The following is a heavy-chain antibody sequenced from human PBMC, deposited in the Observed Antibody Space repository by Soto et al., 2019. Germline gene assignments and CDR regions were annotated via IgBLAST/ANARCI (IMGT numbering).Heavy chain of an antibody. J-gene: IGHJ4*02. CDR3: ARGAILWAQYFFTY. Sequence: PSETLSLTCTVSNDSVDNTNYFWSWIRQSPGKGLEWIGYVYYTGTTDYNPSFKSRVSMSIDTSKNQFSLKVNSLTAADTAVYFCARGAILWAQYFFTYWGQGVNVTVSS. D-gene: IGHD1-26*01. V-gene: IGHV4-61*01. CDR2: VYYTGTT. CDR1: NDSVDNTNYF.